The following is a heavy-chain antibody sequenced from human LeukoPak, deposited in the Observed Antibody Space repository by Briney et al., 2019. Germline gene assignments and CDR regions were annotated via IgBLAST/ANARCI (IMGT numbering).Heavy chain of an antibody. Sequence: GVLRPSCAASGFTFSSYSMNWVRQAPGKGLEWVSSISSSSSYIYYADSVKGRFTISRDNAKNSLYLQMNSLRAEDTAVYYCARDDQGAFDIWGQGTMVTVSS. CDR2: ISSSSSYI. CDR3: ARDDQGAFDI. V-gene: IGHV3-21*01. J-gene: IGHJ3*02. CDR1: GFTFSSYS.